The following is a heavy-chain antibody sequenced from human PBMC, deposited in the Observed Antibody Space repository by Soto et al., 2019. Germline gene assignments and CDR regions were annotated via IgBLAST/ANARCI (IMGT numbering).Heavy chain of an antibody. J-gene: IGHJ5*02. D-gene: IGHD3-16*01. CDR2: LSSNGI. CDR1: GGSIKTDF. CDR3: AKRSRQLGGWGIDP. V-gene: IGHV4-4*07. Sequence: QVQLQESGPGLVKPSETLSLTCTISGGSIKTDFWTWIRQPSGRGLEWIGRLSSNGIDYNPSLQSRVTMSGDPSKNQISLRLTSVTAADTAVYYCAKRSRQLGGWGIDPWGQGTLVTVSS.